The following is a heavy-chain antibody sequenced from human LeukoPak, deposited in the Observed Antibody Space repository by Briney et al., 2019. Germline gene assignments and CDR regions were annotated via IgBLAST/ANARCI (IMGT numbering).Heavy chain of an antibody. CDR3: ARDPGSGYDYSEGEDNYYFDY. CDR2: INPNGGSA. D-gene: IGHD5-12*01. CDR1: GYTFTSYY. V-gene: IGHV1-2*04. Sequence: GASVKVSCKASGYTFTSYYIHWVRQAPGQGLEWMGKINPNGGSANYAQKFQGWVTMTRDTSISTAYMELSRLRSDDTAVYYCARDPGSGYDYSEGEDNYYFDYWGQGTLVTVSS. J-gene: IGHJ4*02.